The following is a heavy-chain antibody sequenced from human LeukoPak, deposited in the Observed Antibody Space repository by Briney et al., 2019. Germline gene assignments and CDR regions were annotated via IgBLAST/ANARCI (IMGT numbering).Heavy chain of an antibody. V-gene: IGHV1-69*13. CDR2: IIPIFGTA. CDR3: ARLTYYYGSGSYFYFDY. J-gene: IGHJ4*02. Sequence: ASVKVSCKASGGTFSSYAISWVRQAPGQGLEWMGGIIPIFGTANYAQKFQGRVTITADESTSTAYMELSSLRSEDTAVYYCARLTYYYGSGSYFYFDYWDQGTLVTVSS. CDR1: GGTFSSYA. D-gene: IGHD3-10*01.